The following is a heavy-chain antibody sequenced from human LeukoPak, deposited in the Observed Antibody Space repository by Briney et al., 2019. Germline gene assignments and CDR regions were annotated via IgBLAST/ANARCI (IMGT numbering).Heavy chain of an antibody. Sequence: GESLKISCKGSGYTFTSYWIGWVRQMPGKGLEWMGRIDPSDSYTNYSPSFQGHVTISADKSISTAYLQWSSLKASDTAMYYCARGGSLYYYDSSGYPYWGQGTLVTVSS. CDR3: ARGGSLYYYDSSGYPY. D-gene: IGHD3-22*01. V-gene: IGHV5-10-1*01. J-gene: IGHJ4*02. CDR1: GYTFTSYW. CDR2: IDPSDSYT.